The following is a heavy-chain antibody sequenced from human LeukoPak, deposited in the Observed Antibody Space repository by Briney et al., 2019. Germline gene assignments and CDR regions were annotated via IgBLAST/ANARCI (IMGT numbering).Heavy chain of an antibody. CDR3: AKLSPNRWFDP. CDR2: IYPSGST. Sequence: PSETLSLTCTVSGGSISSYYWSWIRQPAGKGLEWIGRIYPSGSTTYNPSLKSRVTLSVDTSKNQFSLKLASVTAADTAVYFCAKLSPNRWFDPWGQGILVTVSS. CDR1: GGSISSYY. D-gene: IGHD1-14*01. V-gene: IGHV4-4*07. J-gene: IGHJ5*02.